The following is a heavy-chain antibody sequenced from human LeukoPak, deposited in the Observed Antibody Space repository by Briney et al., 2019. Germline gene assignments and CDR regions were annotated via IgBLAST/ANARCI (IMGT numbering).Heavy chain of an antibody. CDR3: ARENPETAAGS. V-gene: IGHV4-39*07. CDR2: VSYSGPT. CDR1: GGSTSSHSYF. D-gene: IGHD6-13*01. J-gene: IGHJ4*02. Sequence: SETLSLTCTVSGGSTSSHSYFWGWIRQPPGTGLEWIGSVSYSGPTYYNPSLKSRVTISVDTSKNRFSLKMTSVTAADTAVYYCARENPETAAGSWGQGTLVTVSS.